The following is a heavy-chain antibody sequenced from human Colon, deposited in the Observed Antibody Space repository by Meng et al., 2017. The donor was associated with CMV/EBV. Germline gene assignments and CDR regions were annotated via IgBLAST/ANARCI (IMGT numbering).Heavy chain of an antibody. V-gene: IGHV1-2*02. CDR3: ARAPIFGVVVDY. CDR2: INPNSGGT. D-gene: IGHD3-3*01. J-gene: IGHJ4*02. CDR1: GYTFTGYY. Sequence: ASVKVSCKASGYTFTGYYMHWVRQAPGQGLEWMGWINPNSGGTNYAQKFQGRVTMTRDTSISTAYMELSRLRSDDTAVYYCARAPIFGVVVDYWGQGTLVTVSS.